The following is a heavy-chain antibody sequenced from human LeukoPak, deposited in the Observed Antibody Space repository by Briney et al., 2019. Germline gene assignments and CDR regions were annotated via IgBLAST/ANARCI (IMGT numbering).Heavy chain of an antibody. CDR1: GGSISSYY. J-gene: IGHJ6*02. V-gene: IGHV4-59*08. CDR3: ARHIGVGYYDILTGYGPYGMDV. D-gene: IGHD3-9*01. CDR2: IYYSGST. Sequence: KSSETLSLTCTVSGGSISSYYWSWIRQPPGKGLEWIGYIYYSGSTNYNPSLKGRVTISVDTSKNQFSLKLSSVTAADTAVYYCARHIGVGYYDILTGYGPYGMDVWGQGTTVTVSS.